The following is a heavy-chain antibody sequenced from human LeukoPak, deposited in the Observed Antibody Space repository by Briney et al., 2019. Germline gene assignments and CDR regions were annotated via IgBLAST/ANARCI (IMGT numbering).Heavy chain of an antibody. CDR2: IIPIFGTA. CDR1: GGTFSSYA. V-gene: IGHV1-69*01. D-gene: IGHD5-24*01. CDR3: ARDGRWLQLAPDAFDI. J-gene: IGHJ3*02. Sequence: SVKVSCKASGGTFSSYAITWVRQAPGQGLEWMGGIIPIFGTANYAQKFQGRVTIIADESTSTGYMELSSLRSEDTAVYYCARDGRWLQLAPDAFDIWGQGTMVTVSS.